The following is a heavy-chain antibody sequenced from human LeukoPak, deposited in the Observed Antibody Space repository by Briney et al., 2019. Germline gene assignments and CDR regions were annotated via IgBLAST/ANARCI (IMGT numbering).Heavy chain of an antibody. Sequence: SGKSLGLSCAASGFTFSNYWTTWVRQAPGKGLEWVANIKQDGSTKYYVDSVKGRFTISRDNAKNSLSLQMNSLNVDDTGVYFCTRDALFGSGRTHLDFWSQGTLVSVSS. CDR2: IKQDGSTK. CDR3: TRDALFGSGRTHLDF. D-gene: IGHD3-10*01. CDR1: GFTFSNYW. J-gene: IGHJ4*02. V-gene: IGHV3-7*04.